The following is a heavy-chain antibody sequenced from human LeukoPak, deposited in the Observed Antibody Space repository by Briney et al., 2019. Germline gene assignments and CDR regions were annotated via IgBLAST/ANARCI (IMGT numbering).Heavy chain of an antibody. CDR2: IYYSGST. Sequence: SETLSLTCTVSADSLTSYFWSWIRQPPGKGLEWIGYIYYSGSTIYNPSLKSRGTISVDTSKNQFSLNLSSVTAADTAVYYCARRVAGHWCFDLWGRGTLVTVSS. CDR1: ADSLTSYF. V-gene: IGHV4-59*01. CDR3: ARRVAGHWCFDL. D-gene: IGHD6-19*01. J-gene: IGHJ2*01.